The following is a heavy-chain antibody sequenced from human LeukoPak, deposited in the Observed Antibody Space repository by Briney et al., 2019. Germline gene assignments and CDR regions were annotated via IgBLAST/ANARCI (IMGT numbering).Heavy chain of an antibody. D-gene: IGHD3-22*01. CDR3: ATSLPPPVVVVVNDAFCI. CDR1: GYTLTELS. Sequence: ASVKVSCKVSGYTLTELSMHWVRQAPGKGLEWMGGFDSEDGETIYAQKFQGRVTMTRDTSTDTAYMELSRLRSGDTAVYYCATSLPPPVVVVVNDAFCIWGQGTRVTGSS. CDR2: FDSEDGET. J-gene: IGHJ3*02. V-gene: IGHV1-24*01.